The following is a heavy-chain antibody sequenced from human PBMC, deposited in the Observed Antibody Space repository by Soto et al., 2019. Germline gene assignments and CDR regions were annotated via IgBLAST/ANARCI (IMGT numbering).Heavy chain of an antibody. V-gene: IGHV4-39*01. CDR1: GGSISSSSYY. Sequence: ETLSLTCPVSGGSISSSSYYWGWILQPPGKGLEWIGSIYYSGSTYYNPSLKSRVTISVDTSKNQFSLKLSSVTAADTAVYYCARQFKADSSGYYYESSYRIQVDYWGQGTLVTVSS. CDR2: IYYSGST. J-gene: IGHJ4*02. CDR3: ARQFKADSSGYYYESSYRIQVDY. D-gene: IGHD3-22*01.